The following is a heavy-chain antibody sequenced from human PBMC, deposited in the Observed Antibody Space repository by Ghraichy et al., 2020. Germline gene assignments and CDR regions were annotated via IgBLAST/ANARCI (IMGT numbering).Heavy chain of an antibody. CDR1: GFTFSSYS. CDR3: ARYDTQIGWFDH. Sequence: GGSLRLSCAVSGFTFSSYSMNWVRQAPGKGLEWVSYISSTSGTMYYANSVKGRFTISRDNAKNSLYLQMHSLRAEDTAVYYCARYDTQIGWFDHWGQGTLVTVSS. J-gene: IGHJ5*02. D-gene: IGHD3-16*01. V-gene: IGHV3-48*04. CDR2: ISSTSGTM.